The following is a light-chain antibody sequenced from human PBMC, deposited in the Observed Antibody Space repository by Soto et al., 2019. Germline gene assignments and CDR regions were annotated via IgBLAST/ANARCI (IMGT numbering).Light chain of an antibody. V-gene: IGKV1-5*01. CDR3: QQYNRYLIT. Sequence: DIQMTQSPTTLSASVGGRLTITCRASQSISNWLAWYQQKPGKXPKXXIYAASSLQSGVPSKFSGSGSGTDGTLTISSLQTDDCETYYCQQYNRYLITLGQGTRLEIK. J-gene: IGKJ5*01. CDR1: QSISNW. CDR2: AAS.